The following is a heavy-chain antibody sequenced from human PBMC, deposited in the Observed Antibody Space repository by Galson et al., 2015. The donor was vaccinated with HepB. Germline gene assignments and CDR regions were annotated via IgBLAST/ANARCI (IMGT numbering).Heavy chain of an antibody. Sequence: SETLSLTCTVSGASISSSSYYWGWVRQSPGRGLEWIGNLYYSGVNFISPTLRSRVTMSVDASKKNFFLKLTSVTAADTGVYYCARVRVGGNYGMDVWGQGTTVAVAS. CDR2: LYYSGVN. D-gene: IGHD1-26*01. CDR1: GASISSSSYY. J-gene: IGHJ6*02. CDR3: ARVRVGGNYGMDV. V-gene: IGHV4-39*02.